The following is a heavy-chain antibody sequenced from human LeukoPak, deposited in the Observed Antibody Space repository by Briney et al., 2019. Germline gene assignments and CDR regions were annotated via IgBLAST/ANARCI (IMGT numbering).Heavy chain of an antibody. CDR1: GYTFTNYG. CDR2: ISVYNGKA. J-gene: IGHJ4*02. D-gene: IGHD3-9*01. Sequence: ASVKVSCKASGYTFTNYGITWVRQAPGRGLEWMGWISVYNGKANYAQKFQGRVTMTTDTSTRTAYMELRSLRSDDTAIFYCAIILTGAQDYWGQGTLVTVSS. V-gene: IGHV1-18*01. CDR3: AIILTGAQDY.